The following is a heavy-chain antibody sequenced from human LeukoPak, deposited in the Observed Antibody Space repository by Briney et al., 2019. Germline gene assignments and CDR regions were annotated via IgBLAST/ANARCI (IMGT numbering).Heavy chain of an antibody. CDR3: ASTHCASPSCYSYYYSGLDV. Sequence: SETLSLTCAVSGGSISSDTHYWNWIRQHPGQGLEWIGHIYNTGSAYYNPSLMSRVSISIDTSENQFSLKLSSVTAVDTAVYYCASTHCASPSCYSYYYSGLDVWGQGTTVIVSS. CDR1: GGSISSDTHY. D-gene: IGHD2-2*01. CDR2: IYNTGSA. J-gene: IGHJ6*02. V-gene: IGHV4-31*11.